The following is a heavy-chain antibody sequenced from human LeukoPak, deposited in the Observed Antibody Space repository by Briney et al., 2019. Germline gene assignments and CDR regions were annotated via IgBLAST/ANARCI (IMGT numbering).Heavy chain of an antibody. CDR3: ARAAGGYYYYYYGMDV. D-gene: IGHD1-26*01. CDR2: INPNSGGT. V-gene: IGHV1-2*04. Sequence: EASVTVSCTASGYTFTGYYMHWVRQAPGQGLEWMGWINPNSGGTNYAQKFQGWVTMTRDTSISTAYMELSRLRSDDTAVYYCARAAGGYYYYYYGMDVWGQGTTVTVSS. CDR1: GYTFTGYY. J-gene: IGHJ6*02.